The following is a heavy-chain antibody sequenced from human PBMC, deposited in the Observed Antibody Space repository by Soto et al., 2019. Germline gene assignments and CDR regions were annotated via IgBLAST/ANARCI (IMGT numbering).Heavy chain of an antibody. Sequence: GGSLRLSCTASGFTFGDYAMSWFRQAPGKGLEWVGFIRSKAYGGTTEYAASVKGRFTISRDDSKSIAYLQMNSLKTEDTAVYYCTRDTRYFDWLAERGYYYYYYMDVWGKGTTVTVSS. J-gene: IGHJ6*03. V-gene: IGHV3-49*03. CDR3: TRDTRYFDWLAERGYYYYYYMDV. D-gene: IGHD3-9*01. CDR2: IRSKAYGGTT. CDR1: GFTFGDYA.